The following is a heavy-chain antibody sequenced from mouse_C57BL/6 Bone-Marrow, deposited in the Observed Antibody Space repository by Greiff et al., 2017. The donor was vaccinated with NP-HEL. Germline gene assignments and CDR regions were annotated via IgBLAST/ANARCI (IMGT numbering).Heavy chain of an antibody. J-gene: IGHJ4*01. D-gene: IGHD2-2*01. V-gene: IGHV1-75*01. CDR2: IFPGSGST. CDR3: ARRYGYDSPPYAMDY. Sequence: QVQLQQSGPELVKPGASVKISCKASGYTFTDYYINWVKQRPGQGLEWIGWIFPGSGSTYYNEKFKGKATLTVDKSSSTAYMLLSSLTSEDSAVYFCARRYGYDSPPYAMDYWGQGTSVTVSS. CDR1: GYTFTDYY.